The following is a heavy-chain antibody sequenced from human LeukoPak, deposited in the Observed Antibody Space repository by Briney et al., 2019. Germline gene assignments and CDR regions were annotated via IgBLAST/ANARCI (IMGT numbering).Heavy chain of an antibody. J-gene: IGHJ6*02. CDR1: GGSLSSYY. D-gene: IGHD5-12*01. CDR2: IYTSGST. V-gene: IGHV4-4*07. Sequence: PSETLSLTCTVSGGSLSSYYWSWIRQPAGKGVEWIGRIYTSGSTNYNPSLKSRVPMSVDTSKNQFSLKLSSVTAADTAVYYCARVLTQWLPEARGIDVWGQGTTVTVSS. CDR3: ARVLTQWLPEARGIDV.